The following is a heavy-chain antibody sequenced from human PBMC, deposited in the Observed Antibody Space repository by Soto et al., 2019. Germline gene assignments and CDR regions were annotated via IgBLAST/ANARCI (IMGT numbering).Heavy chain of an antibody. V-gene: IGHV4-59*12. CDR2: IYYTGST. D-gene: IGHD6-19*01. J-gene: IGHJ4*02. CDR3: ARDKRIAVAGTFDY. Sequence: SETLSLTCTVSGVSISSYYWSWIRQPPGKGLEWIGYIYYTGSTNYNPSLKSRVTISVDTSKNQFSLKLNSVTAADTAVYYCARDKRIAVAGTFDYWGQGTLVTVSS. CDR1: GVSISSYY.